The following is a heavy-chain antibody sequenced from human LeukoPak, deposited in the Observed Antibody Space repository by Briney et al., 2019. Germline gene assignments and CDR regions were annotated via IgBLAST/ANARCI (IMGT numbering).Heavy chain of an antibody. V-gene: IGHV3-64*01. Sequence: PGGSLRLSCAASGFTFSSYAMHWVRQAPGKGLEYVSAISSNGGSTYYANSVKGRFTISRDNSKNTLYLQMGSLRTEDMAVYYCAAGSVTTNWGQGTLVTVSS. CDR1: GFTFSSYA. CDR3: AAGSVTTN. CDR2: ISSNGGST. J-gene: IGHJ4*02. D-gene: IGHD4-17*01.